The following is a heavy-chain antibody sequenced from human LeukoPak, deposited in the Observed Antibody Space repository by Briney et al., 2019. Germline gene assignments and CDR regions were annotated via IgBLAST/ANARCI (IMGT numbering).Heavy chain of an antibody. CDR1: GFTFSSYA. J-gene: IGHJ4*02. CDR2: ISSNGGST. CDR3: VKSRSGMFDY. V-gene: IGHV3-64D*06. Sequence: GGSLRLSCSASGFTFSSYAMHWVRQAPGKGLEYVSAISSNGGSTYYADSVKGRFTISRDNSKNTLYLQISSLRAEDTAVYYCVKSRSGMFDYWGQGTLVTVSS.